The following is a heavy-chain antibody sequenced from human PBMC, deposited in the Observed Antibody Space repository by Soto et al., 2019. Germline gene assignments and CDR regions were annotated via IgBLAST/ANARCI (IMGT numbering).Heavy chain of an antibody. CDR3: ANHCSSTSCYPFYYYYGMDV. CDR1: GGTFSSYA. J-gene: IGHJ6*02. CDR2: IIPIFGTA. V-gene: IGHV1-69*13. Sequence: SVKVSCKASGGTFSSYAISWVRQAPGQGLEWMGGIIPIFGTANYAQKFQGRVTITADESTSTAYMELSRLRSEDTAVYYCANHCSSTSCYPFYYYYGMDVWGQGTTVTVSS. D-gene: IGHD2-2*01.